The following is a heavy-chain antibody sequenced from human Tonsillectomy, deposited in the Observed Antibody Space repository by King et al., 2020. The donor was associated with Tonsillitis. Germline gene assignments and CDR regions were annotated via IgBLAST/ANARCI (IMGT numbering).Heavy chain of an antibody. CDR1: GYTFINFP. D-gene: IGHD3-22*01. Sequence: QLVQSGAEVKKPGASVRVSCKASGYTFINFPMHWVRQAPGQRLEWMGWINAGNGNTKYSQKFQGRVTFTRDTSASTTYMELSSLRSEDTAVYYCARDRGLITRIVVVRTDAFDIWGQGTMVTVSS. V-gene: IGHV1-3*01. CDR3: ARDRGLITRIVVVRTDAFDI. J-gene: IGHJ3*02. CDR2: INAGNGNT.